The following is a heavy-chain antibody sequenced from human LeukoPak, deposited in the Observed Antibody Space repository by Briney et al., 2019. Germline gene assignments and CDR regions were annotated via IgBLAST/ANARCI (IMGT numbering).Heavy chain of an antibody. J-gene: IGHJ4*02. CDR3: ARQSGYSYGRFDY. D-gene: IGHD5-18*01. Sequence: SETLSLTCAVSGGSISSSNWWSWVRQPPGKGLEWIGEIYHSGSTNFNPSLKSRVTISVDKSKNQFSLKLSSVTAADTAVYYCARQSGYSYGRFDYWGQGTLVTVSS. CDR1: GGSISSSNW. V-gene: IGHV4-4*02. CDR2: IYHSGST.